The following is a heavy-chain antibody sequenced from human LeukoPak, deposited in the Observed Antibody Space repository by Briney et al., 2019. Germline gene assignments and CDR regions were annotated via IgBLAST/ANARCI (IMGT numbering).Heavy chain of an antibody. CDR2: ISGNGGVI. Sequence: PGGSLRLSCAASGFNFSTYWMTWVRQAPGKGLEWLSYISGNGGVIQYADSVKGRFTISRDNAKNLLYLQMDSLRVEDTAIYYCARDPRTVRIWGQGTLVTVSS. CDR3: ARDPRTVRI. CDR1: GFNFSTYW. J-gene: IGHJ4*02. D-gene: IGHD1-1*01. V-gene: IGHV3-48*04.